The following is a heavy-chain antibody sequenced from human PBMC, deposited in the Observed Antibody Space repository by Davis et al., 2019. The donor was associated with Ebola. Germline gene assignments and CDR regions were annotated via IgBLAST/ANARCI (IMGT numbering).Heavy chain of an antibody. J-gene: IGHJ4*02. D-gene: IGHD3-22*01. Sequence: PGGSLRLSCAASGFTFSSYAMHWVRQAPGQGLEYVSAISSNGGSTYYANSVKGRFTISRDNSKNTLYLQMGSLRAENMAVYYCARGYYDSSGYSFDYWGQGTLVTVSS. CDR2: ISSNGGST. CDR1: GFTFSSYA. V-gene: IGHV3-64*01. CDR3: ARGYYDSSGYSFDY.